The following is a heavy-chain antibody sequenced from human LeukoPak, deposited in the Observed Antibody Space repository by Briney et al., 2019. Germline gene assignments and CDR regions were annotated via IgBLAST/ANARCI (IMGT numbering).Heavy chain of an antibody. Sequence: GGTLRLSCAASGFTFRTAWMSWVRQAPGRGPEYMANIKEDGSEKYYVDSVRGRFTISRDNANSTLSLQMSSLRVDDTAVYYCANGARGAYWGQGTLVTVSS. CDR3: ANGARGAY. J-gene: IGHJ4*02. V-gene: IGHV3-7*05. CDR2: IKEDGSEK. CDR1: GFTFRTAW. D-gene: IGHD4-17*01.